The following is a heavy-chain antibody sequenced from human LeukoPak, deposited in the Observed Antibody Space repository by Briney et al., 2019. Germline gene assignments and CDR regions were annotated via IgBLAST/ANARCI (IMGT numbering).Heavy chain of an antibody. D-gene: IGHD3-22*01. CDR1: GGTFSSYA. CDR3: ASGNYYDSSGYYPLMNYYYYMDV. Sequence: SVKVSCKASGGTFSSYAISWVRQAPGQGLEWMGGIIPIFGTANYAQEFQGRVTITTDESTSTAYMELSSLRSEDTAVYYCASGNYYDSSGYYPLMNYYYYMDVWGKGTTVTVSS. J-gene: IGHJ6*03. V-gene: IGHV1-69*05. CDR2: IIPIFGTA.